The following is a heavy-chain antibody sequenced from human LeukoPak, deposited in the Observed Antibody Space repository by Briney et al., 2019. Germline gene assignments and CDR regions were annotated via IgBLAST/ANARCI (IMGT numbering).Heavy chain of an antibody. CDR2: ISGSGGST. J-gene: IGHJ5*02. CDR1: GFTFSSYA. CDR3: AKDDLSRGYSYGYRSTWFDP. V-gene: IGHV3-23*01. Sequence: GGSLRLSCAASGFTFSSYAMSWVRQAQGKGLEWVSAISGSGGSTYYADSVKGRFTISRDNSKNTLYLQMNSLRAEDTAVYYCAKDDLSRGYSYGYRSTWFDPWGQGTLVTVSS. D-gene: IGHD5-18*01.